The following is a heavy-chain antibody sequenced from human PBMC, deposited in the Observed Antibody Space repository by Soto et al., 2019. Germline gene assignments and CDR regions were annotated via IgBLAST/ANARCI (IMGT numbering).Heavy chain of an antibody. Sequence: QVQLVESGGGVVQPGRSLRLSCAASGFTFSSYGMHWVRQAPGKGLEWVAVISYDGSNKYYADSVKGRFTISRDNSKNTLYLQMNSLRAEDTAVYYCAKEAGNWNSPDYWGQGTLFTVSS. CDR3: AKEAGNWNSPDY. J-gene: IGHJ4*02. CDR2: ISYDGSNK. CDR1: GFTFSSYG. V-gene: IGHV3-30*18. D-gene: IGHD1-1*01.